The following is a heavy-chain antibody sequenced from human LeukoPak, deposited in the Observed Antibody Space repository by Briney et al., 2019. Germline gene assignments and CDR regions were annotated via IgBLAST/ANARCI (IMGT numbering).Heavy chain of an antibody. CDR1: GGPIRSYL. D-gene: IGHD2/OR15-2a*01. V-gene: IGHV4-4*07. CDR3: GRAGAFFYECCADW. Sequence: SETLLLTCTVAGGPIRSYLWSSVRQPAGKGLEWIGRIYSSGSTNYNPSLKSRVTMSVDKSENQVSLKLSSLTAADTAVCSSGRAGAFFYECCADWWGQGTLVTVSS. J-gene: IGHJ4*02. CDR2: IYSSGST.